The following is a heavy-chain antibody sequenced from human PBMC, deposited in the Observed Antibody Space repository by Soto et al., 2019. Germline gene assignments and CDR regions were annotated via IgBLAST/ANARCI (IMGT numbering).Heavy chain of an antibody. D-gene: IGHD6-6*01. Sequence: PXVCLRLSCVASGFSFSDYSMSWIRQAPGKGLEWLAFIDSRGRTLSYADSVRGRFTISRDNAENSVYLQMDSLRADDTAVYYCARQAARNYIDSWGQGNSVTVSS. CDR3: ARQAARNYIDS. CDR1: GFSFSDYS. J-gene: IGHJ4*02. CDR2: IDSRGRTL. V-gene: IGHV3-11*01.